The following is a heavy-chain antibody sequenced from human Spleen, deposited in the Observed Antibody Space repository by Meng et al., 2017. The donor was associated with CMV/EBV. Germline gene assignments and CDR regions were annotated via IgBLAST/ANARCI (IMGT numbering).Heavy chain of an antibody. V-gene: IGHV3-21*04. CDR3: ATEKSNDGHAFDI. Sequence: GGSLRLSCAASGFTFSSYSMNWVRQAPGKGLEWVSSISSSSSYIYYADSVKGRFTISRDNAKNSLYLQMNSLRAEDTAVYYCATEKSNDGHAFDIWGQGTMVTVSS. CDR1: GFTFSSYS. D-gene: IGHD1-1*01. CDR2: ISSSSSYI. J-gene: IGHJ3*02.